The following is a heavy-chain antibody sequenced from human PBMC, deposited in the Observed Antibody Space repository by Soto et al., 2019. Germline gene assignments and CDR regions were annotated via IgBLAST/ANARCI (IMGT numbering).Heavy chain of an antibody. Sequence: PSQTLSLTCAISGDSVSSNSAAWNWIRQSPSRGLEWLGRTYYRSKWYNDYAVSVKSRITINPDTSKNQFSLQLNSVTPEDTAVYYCARAGIAVGGKVGDWFDPWGQGTLVTVSS. V-gene: IGHV6-1*01. CDR2: TYYRSKWYN. D-gene: IGHD6-19*01. CDR1: GDSVSSNSAA. J-gene: IGHJ5*02. CDR3: ARAGIAVGGKVGDWFDP.